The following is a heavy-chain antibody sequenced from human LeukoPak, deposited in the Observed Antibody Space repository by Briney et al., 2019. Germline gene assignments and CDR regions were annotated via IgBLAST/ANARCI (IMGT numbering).Heavy chain of an antibody. CDR2: ISSGSSTI. J-gene: IGHJ4*02. D-gene: IGHD5-18*01. CDR3: ARDSHTAMVVYYFDY. Sequence: GGSLRLSCAASGFTFSSYSMNWVRQAPGRGLEWVSYISSGSSTIYYPDSVKGRFTISRDNAKNSLYLQMNSLRAEDTAVYYCARDSHTAMVVYYFDYWGQGTLVTVSS. V-gene: IGHV3-48*04. CDR1: GFTFSSYS.